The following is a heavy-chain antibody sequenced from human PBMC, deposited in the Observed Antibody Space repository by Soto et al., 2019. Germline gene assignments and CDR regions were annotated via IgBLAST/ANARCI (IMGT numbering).Heavy chain of an antibody. CDR2: IDPSDSYT. CDR3: ARLNCGGDCSQYYYYYGMDV. D-gene: IGHD2-21*02. CDR1: GYSFTSYW. V-gene: IGHV5-10-1*01. Sequence: GESLKISCKGSGYSFTSYWISWVRQMPGRGLEWMGRIDPSDSYTNYSPSFQGHVTISADKSISTAYLQWSSLKASDTAMYYCARLNCGGDCSQYYYYYGMDVWGQGTTVTVSS. J-gene: IGHJ6*02.